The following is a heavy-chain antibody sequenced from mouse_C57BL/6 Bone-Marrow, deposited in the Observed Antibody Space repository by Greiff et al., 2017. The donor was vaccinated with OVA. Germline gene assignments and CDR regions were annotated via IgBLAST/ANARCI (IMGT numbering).Heavy chain of an antibody. CDR2: IFPGSGST. V-gene: IGHV1-75*01. CDR3: ARGVVSKGAWFAY. Sequence: QVQLKESGPELVKPGASVKISCKASGYTFTDYYINWVKQRPGQGLEWIGWIFPGSGSTYYNEKFKGKATLTVDKSSSTAYMLLSSLTSEDSAVYFCARGVVSKGAWFAYWGQGTLVTVSA. D-gene: IGHD1-1*01. CDR1: GYTFTDYY. J-gene: IGHJ3*01.